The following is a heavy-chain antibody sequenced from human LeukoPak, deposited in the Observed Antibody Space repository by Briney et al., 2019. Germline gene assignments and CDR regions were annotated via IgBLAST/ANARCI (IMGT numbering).Heavy chain of an antibody. CDR3: ARDTGGELPDY. V-gene: IGHV3-66*01. CDR2: IYSGGST. D-gene: IGHD1-26*01. J-gene: IGHJ4*02. Sequence: GGSPRLSCAASGFTFSSYSMNWVRQAPGKGLEWVSVIYSGGSTYYADSVKGRFTISRDNSKNTLYLQMNSLRAEDTAVYYCARDTGGELPDYWGQGTLVTVSS. CDR1: GFTFSSYS.